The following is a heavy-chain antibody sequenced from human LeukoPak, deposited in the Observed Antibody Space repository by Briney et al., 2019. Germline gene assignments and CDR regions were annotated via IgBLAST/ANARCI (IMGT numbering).Heavy chain of an antibody. D-gene: IGHD3-10*01. J-gene: IGHJ4*02. V-gene: IGHV3-23*01. CDR2: ISGSGGNT. CDR3: ARGYASGTYYSDY. CDR1: GFTFSDYA. Sequence: GGSLRLSCAASGFTFSDYAMSWVRQAPRKGLEWVSAISGSGGNTYYAGSVRGRFTISRDKSKNTLFLQMNSLRAEDTAVYYCARGYASGTYYSDYWGQGTLVTVSS.